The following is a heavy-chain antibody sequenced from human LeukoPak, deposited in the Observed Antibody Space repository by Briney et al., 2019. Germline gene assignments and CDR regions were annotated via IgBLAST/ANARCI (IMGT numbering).Heavy chain of an antibody. Sequence: PGRSLRLSCAASGFPFSSYSFHWVRQAPGKGLEWMAVISYDGTDNYYADSVKGRFTISRDNSNNMLYLQMNSLRAEDTAVYYCARELGGAFDIWGQGTMVTVSS. V-gene: IGHV3-30-3*01. CDR1: GFPFSSYS. D-gene: IGHD3-16*01. CDR2: ISYDGTDN. CDR3: ARELGGAFDI. J-gene: IGHJ3*02.